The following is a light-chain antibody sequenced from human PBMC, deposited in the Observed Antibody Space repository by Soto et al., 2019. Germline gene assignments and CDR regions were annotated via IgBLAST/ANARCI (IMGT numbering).Light chain of an antibody. CDR3: QLTYPTPFT. V-gene: IGKV1-39*01. CDR1: QSISTF. J-gene: IGKJ1*01. Sequence: DIQMTQSPSSLSTSVGDRVTITCRASQSISTFLNWYQQKPGKAPKLLIYDASSLQGGVPSRFSGGGSGTDFTLISTSMQPAAFATYYCQLTYPTPFTFGQGTKVEIK. CDR2: DAS.